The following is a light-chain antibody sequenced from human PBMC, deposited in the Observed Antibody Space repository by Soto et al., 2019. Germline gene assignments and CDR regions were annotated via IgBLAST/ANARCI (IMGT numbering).Light chain of an antibody. Sequence: VRTPSRVALSVSPGERATLSCRARQNVRKNLAWYQQKPGQAPRLLIYGASTRATGIPARFSGDGSGTEFTLTIDSLQSEDFVVYYCQQYNNWPRTFGQGTKVDIK. V-gene: IGKV3-15*01. CDR3: QQYNNWPRT. J-gene: IGKJ1*01. CDR1: QNVRKN. CDR2: GAS.